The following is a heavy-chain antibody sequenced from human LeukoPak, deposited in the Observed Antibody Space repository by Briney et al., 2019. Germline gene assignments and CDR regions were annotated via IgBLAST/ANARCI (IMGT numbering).Heavy chain of an antibody. V-gene: IGHV4-59*01. CDR2: IYYSGST. Sequence: SSETLSLTCTVSGGSISSYYWSWIRQPPGKGLEWIGYIYYSGSTNYNPSLKSRVTISVDTSKNQFSLKLSSVTAADTAVYYCATQWELLSYFDYWGQGTLVTVSS. D-gene: IGHD1-26*01. CDR3: ATQWELLSYFDY. J-gene: IGHJ4*02. CDR1: GGSISSYY.